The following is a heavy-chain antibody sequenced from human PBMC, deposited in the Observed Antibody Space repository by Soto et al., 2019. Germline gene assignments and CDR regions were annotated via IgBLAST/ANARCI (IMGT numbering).Heavy chain of an antibody. Sequence: GGSLRLSCAASGFTFSSYGMHWVRQAPGKGLEWVAVISYDGSNKYYADSVKGRFTISRDNSKNTLYLQMNSLRAEDTAVYYCASWIESRFLPYYYGMDVWGQGTTVTVSS. CDR3: ASWIESRFLPYYYGMDV. V-gene: IGHV3-30*03. CDR1: GFTFSSYG. CDR2: ISYDGSNK. J-gene: IGHJ6*02. D-gene: IGHD2-2*03.